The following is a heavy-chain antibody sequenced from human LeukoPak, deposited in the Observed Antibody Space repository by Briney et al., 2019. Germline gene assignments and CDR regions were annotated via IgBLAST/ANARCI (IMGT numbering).Heavy chain of an antibody. D-gene: IGHD1-20*01. CDR1: GFTFSNSW. Sequence: GGSLRLSCAASGFTFSNSWMNWVRQAPGKGLEWVGRIKSKADGETIDYAAPVKGRFTFSRDDSKNMLYLQMNSLKSEDTAVYYCSTLTSRGLSDSWGQGTLVTVSS. CDR2: IKSKADGETI. V-gene: IGHV3-15*07. CDR3: STLTSRGLSDS. J-gene: IGHJ4*02.